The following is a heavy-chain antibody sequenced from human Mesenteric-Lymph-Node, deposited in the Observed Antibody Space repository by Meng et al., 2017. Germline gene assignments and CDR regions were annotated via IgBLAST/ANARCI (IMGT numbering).Heavy chain of an antibody. J-gene: IGHJ4*02. CDR1: GGSFSGYY. CDR3: GRAGAWGSGSWYHTNYFDY. CDR2: SDHSGSA. Sequence: GSLRLSCAVYGGSFSGYYWSWIRQSPGRGLEWIGESDHSGSAMYNPSLKGRVIISTDMSKNQFSLKLTSVTAADTAVYYCGRAGAWGSGSWYHTNYFDYWGQGTLVTVSS. V-gene: IGHV4-34*01. D-gene: IGHD3-10*01.